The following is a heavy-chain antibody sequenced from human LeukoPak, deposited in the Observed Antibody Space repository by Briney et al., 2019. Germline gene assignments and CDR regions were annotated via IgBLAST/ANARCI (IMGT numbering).Heavy chain of an antibody. J-gene: IGHJ6*04. D-gene: IGHD1-1*01. V-gene: IGHV3-21*01. Sequence: KTGGSLRLSCAASGFTFSSYSMNWVRQAPGKGLEWVSSISSSSSYIYYADSVKGRFTISRDNAKNSLYLQMNSLRAEDTAVYYCARDNHNWKGTDYYYYGMDVWGKGTTVTVSS. CDR2: ISSSSSYI. CDR3: ARDNHNWKGTDYYYYGMDV. CDR1: GFTFSSYS.